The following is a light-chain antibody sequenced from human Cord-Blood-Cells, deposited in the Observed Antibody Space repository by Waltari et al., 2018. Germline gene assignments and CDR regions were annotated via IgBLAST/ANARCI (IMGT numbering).Light chain of an antibody. J-gene: IGLJ3*02. CDR3: AAWDDSLSAWV. Sequence: QSVLTQPPSASGTPGQRVTISCSGSSSNIGSNYVYWYQQLPGPAPNPPIYRNKQRPSGVPARFSGSKSGTSASLAISGLRSEDEADYYCAAWDDSLSAWVFGGGTKLTVL. CDR2: RNK. V-gene: IGLV1-47*01. CDR1: SSNIGSNY.